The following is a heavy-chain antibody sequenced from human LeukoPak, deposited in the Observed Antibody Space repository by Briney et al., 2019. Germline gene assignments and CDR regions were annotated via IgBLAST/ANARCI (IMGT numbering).Heavy chain of an antibody. D-gene: IGHD3-10*01. V-gene: IGHV1-46*01. Sequence: EASVKVSCKASGYTFTTYYMHWVRQAPGQGLEGMGIINPNGGSTSYAQNRVTMTRDTSTSTFYMQLSSLKSEDTAVYYCARASNYGSGNYHLDYWGQGTLVTVSS. J-gene: IGHJ4*02. CDR2: INPNGGST. CDR1: GYTFTTYY. CDR3: ARASNYGSGNYHLDY.